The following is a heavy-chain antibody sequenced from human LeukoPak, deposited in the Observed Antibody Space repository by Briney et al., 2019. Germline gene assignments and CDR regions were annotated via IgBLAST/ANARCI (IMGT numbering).Heavy chain of an antibody. D-gene: IGHD2-2*02. J-gene: IGHJ6*03. CDR1: GGSISSYY. CDR2: IYYSGST. Sequence: PSETLSLTCTVSGGSISSYYWSWIRQPPGKGLEWIGYIYYSGSTNYNPSLKSRVTISVDTSKNQFSLELSSVTAADTAVYYCARAFPCSSTSCYMGDYYYYYMDVWGKGTTVTVSS. CDR3: ARAFPCSSTSCYMGDYYYYYMDV. V-gene: IGHV4-59*01.